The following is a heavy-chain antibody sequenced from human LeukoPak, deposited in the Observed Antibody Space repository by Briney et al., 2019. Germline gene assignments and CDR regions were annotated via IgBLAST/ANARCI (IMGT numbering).Heavy chain of an antibody. CDR2: INGDGRTT. Sequence: GGSLRLSCSASGFIFSTYTMYWVRQAPGKGLEYVSVINGDGRTTYYIDSVKGRFTISRDDSKNTLYLQMSSLRADDTAVYYCVGDQVDDTGYLRWGQGTRVTVSA. V-gene: IGHV3-64D*06. J-gene: IGHJ4*02. CDR3: VGDQVDDTGYLR. D-gene: IGHD5-12*01. CDR1: GFIFSTYT.